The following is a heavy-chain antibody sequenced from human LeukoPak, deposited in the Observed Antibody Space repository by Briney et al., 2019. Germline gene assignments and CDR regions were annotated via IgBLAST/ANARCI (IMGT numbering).Heavy chain of an antibody. CDR1: GYTFTSNY. V-gene: IGHV1-46*01. Sequence: ASVKVSCKASGYTFTSNYIHWVRQAPGQGLEWMGMIYPRDGSTSYAQKFQGRVTVTRDTSTSTVHMELSGLRSEDTAVYYCARGVYGDFYFDFWGQGTLVTVSS. D-gene: IGHD4-17*01. CDR2: IYPRDGST. CDR3: ARGVYGDFYFDF. J-gene: IGHJ4*02.